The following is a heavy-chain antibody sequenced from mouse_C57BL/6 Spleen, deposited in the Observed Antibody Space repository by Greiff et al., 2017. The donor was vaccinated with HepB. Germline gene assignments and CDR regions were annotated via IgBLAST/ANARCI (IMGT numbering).Heavy chain of an antibody. CDR2: ISSGSSTI. D-gene: IGHD1-1*01. CDR1: GFTFSDYG. Sequence: GFTFSDYGMHWVRQAPEKGLEWVAYISSGSSTIYYADTVKGRFTISRDNAKNTLFLQMTSLRSEDTAMYYCARKYYGSSLYAMDYWGQGTSVTVSS. V-gene: IGHV5-17*01. J-gene: IGHJ4*01. CDR3: ARKYYGSSLYAMDY.